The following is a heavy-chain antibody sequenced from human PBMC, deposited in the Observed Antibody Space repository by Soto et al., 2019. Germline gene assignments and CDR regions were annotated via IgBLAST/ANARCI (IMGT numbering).Heavy chain of an antibody. J-gene: IGHJ4*02. Sequence: QVHLQQWGTGLLKPSETLSLTCAVYGGSLTDYWWTWIRQTPGKGMEWIGEINHIGESNHTPSLKRRVTISLDTSQNQFSLKLTSVTVADTAVYYCARDFGAGAHFDHWGQGSLVTVSS. CDR3: ARDFGAGAHFDH. V-gene: IGHV4-34*01. CDR1: GGSLTDYW. CDR2: INHIGES. D-gene: IGHD3-10*01.